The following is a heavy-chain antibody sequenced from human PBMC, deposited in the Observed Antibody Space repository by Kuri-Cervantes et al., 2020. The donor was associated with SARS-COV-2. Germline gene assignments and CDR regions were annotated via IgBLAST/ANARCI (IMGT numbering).Heavy chain of an antibody. D-gene: IGHD1-1*01. CDR3: VRDGDHWNFDY. CDR2: IKQDGSET. CDR1: GFMFTSYG. J-gene: IGHJ4*02. V-gene: IGHV3-7*01. Sequence: GGSLRPSCAASGFMFTSYGMSWVRQAPGKGLEWVANIKQDGSETYYVDSVKGRFTISRDNAKNSLFLQMNSLRAEYTAVYYCVRDGDHWNFDYWGQGTLVTVSS.